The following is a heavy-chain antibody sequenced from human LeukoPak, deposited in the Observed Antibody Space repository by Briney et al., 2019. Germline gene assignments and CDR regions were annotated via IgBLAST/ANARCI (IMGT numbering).Heavy chain of an antibody. CDR2: IYYSGST. CDR1: GGSISSSSYY. V-gene: IGHV4-39*01. J-gene: IGHJ4*02. CDR3: ARKIAAAGPSLIDY. Sequence: SETLSLTCTVSGGSISSSSYYWGWIRQPPGEGLEWIGSIYYSGSTYYNPSLKSRVTISVDTSKNQFSLKLSSVTAADTAVYYCARKIAAAGPSLIDYWGQGTLVTVSS. D-gene: IGHD6-13*01.